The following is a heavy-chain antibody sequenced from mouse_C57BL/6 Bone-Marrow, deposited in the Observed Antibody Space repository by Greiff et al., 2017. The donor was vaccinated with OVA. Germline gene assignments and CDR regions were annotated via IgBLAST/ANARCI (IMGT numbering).Heavy chain of an antibody. CDR1: GFNIKDDY. V-gene: IGHV14-4*01. CDR2: IDPENGDT. CDR3: TTDDGLDY. D-gene: IGHD2-3*01. Sequence: EVQGVESGAELVRPGASVKLSCTASGFNIKDDYMHWVKQRPEQGLEWIGWIDPENGDTEYASKFQGKATITADTSSNTAYLQLSSLTSEDTAVYYCTTDDGLDYWGQGTTLTVSS. J-gene: IGHJ2*01.